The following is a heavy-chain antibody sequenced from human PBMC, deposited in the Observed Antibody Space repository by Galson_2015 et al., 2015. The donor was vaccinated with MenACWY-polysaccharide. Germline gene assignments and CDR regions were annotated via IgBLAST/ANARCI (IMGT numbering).Heavy chain of an antibody. J-gene: IGHJ3*02. Sequence: SVKVSCKASGYTFTSYYMHWVRQAPGQGLEWMGIINPSGRLTYAQKFQGRVTMTRDTSTSTVYMELSSLRSEDTAVFYCARGTTSITGCVFDTWGQGTMVTVSS. V-gene: IGHV1-46*01. CDR1: GYTFTSYY. CDR3: ARGTTSITGCVFDT. CDR2: INPSGRL. D-gene: IGHD1-20*01.